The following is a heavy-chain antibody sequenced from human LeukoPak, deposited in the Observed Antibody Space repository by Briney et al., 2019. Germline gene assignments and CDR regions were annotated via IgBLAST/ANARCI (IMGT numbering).Heavy chain of an antibody. Sequence: KSSVTLSLTCAVYGGSFCGFYWSWMRQPPGKGLEWIREIYHRASINYNPSLKSRVTISVDTSKNQFSLKLSSVTAADTAVYYCARGGNVLRYFDWPKPFDYWGQGTPVTVSS. V-gene: IGHV4-34*01. CDR1: GGSFCGFY. D-gene: IGHD3-9*01. J-gene: IGHJ4*02. CDR2: IYHRASI. CDR3: ARGGNVLRYFDWPKPFDY.